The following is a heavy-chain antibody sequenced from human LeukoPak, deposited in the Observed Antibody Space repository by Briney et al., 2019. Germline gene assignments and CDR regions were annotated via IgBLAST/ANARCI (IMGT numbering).Heavy chain of an antibody. CDR3: AELGITMIGGV. D-gene: IGHD3-10*02. Sequence: GGSLRLSCAASGFAFSSYAMSWVRQAPGKGLEWVSAISGSDGSTYYADSVKGRFTISRDNAKNSLYLQMNSLRAEDTAVYYCAELGITMIGGVWGKGTTVTISS. V-gene: IGHV3-23*01. CDR2: ISGSDGST. J-gene: IGHJ6*04. CDR1: GFAFSSYA.